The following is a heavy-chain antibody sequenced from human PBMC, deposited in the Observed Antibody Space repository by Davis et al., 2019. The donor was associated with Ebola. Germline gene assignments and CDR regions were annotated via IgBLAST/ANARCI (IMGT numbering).Heavy chain of an antibody. CDR3: AFYGSGSYVFDY. Sequence: GGSLRLSCVASGFGVNNAWMNWVRQAPGKGLEWVASISSSGDNIQYADSVKGRFTISRDNAKNSVFLDMDSLRDEDTAIYYCAFYGSGSYVFDYWGQGTLVTVSS. J-gene: IGHJ4*02. D-gene: IGHD3-10*01. CDR2: ISSSGDNI. V-gene: IGHV3-48*02. CDR1: GFGVNNAW.